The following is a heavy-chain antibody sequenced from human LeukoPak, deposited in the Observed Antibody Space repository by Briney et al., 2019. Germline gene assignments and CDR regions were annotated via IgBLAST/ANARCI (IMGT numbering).Heavy chain of an antibody. D-gene: IGHD3-22*01. Sequence: LTGGSLTLSCALPGFTFSRYAMSWARHAPGEGREWVSAISGSGGNTYYADSVKCRFTISRDNSKNTLYLQMNSLRAEDTAVYYCAKDGRRGYYYDSSGYPHGAFDIWGQGTMVTVSS. J-gene: IGHJ3*02. CDR2: ISGSGGNT. V-gene: IGHV3-23*01. CDR3: AKDGRRGYYYDSSGYPHGAFDI. CDR1: GFTFSRYA.